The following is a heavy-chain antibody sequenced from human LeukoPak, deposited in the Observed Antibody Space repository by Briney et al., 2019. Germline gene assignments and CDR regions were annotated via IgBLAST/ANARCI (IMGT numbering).Heavy chain of an antibody. CDR1: EFTFDFYW. CDR2: ILPDGSQK. D-gene: IGHD2-2*01. Sequence: PGGSLRLSCVVSEFTFDFYWMTWVRQAPGKGLEWLANILPDGSQKYYVDSVKGRFTISRDNPKNSLYLQINNLRAEDTAVYYCGRLAHNAWYAIDFWGQGTLVTVST. CDR3: GRLAHNAWYAIDF. J-gene: IGHJ4*02. V-gene: IGHV3-7*01.